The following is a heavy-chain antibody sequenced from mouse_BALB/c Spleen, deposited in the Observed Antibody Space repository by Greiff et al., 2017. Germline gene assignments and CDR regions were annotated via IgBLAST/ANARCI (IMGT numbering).Heavy chain of an antibody. CDR2: IWAGGST. CDR1: GFSLTSYG. V-gene: IGHV2-9*02. Sequence: QVQLKQSGPGLVAPSQSLSITCTVSGFSLTSYGVHWVRQPPGKGLEWLGVIWAGGSTNYNSALMSRLSISKDNSKSQVFLKMNSLQTDDTAMYYCARDRGTPYGYYAMDYWGQGTSVTVSS. D-gene: IGHD1-1*01. J-gene: IGHJ4*01. CDR3: ARDRGTPYGYYAMDY.